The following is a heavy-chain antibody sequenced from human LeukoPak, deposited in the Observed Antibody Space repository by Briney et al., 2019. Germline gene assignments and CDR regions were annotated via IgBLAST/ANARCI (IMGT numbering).Heavy chain of an antibody. V-gene: IGHV3-20*04. CDR3: ARVQSSTWTGGAFDL. J-gene: IGHJ3*01. CDR2: INWNGGRT. D-gene: IGHD6-13*01. CDR1: GYIFGDSG. Sequence: GGSLRLSCVASGYIFGDSGLTWVRQVPGRGLEWDSGINWNGGRTDYADSVRGRFTISRDNAKNSLYLQMNSLSAEDTAFYYCARVQSSTWTGGAFDLWGQGTMVTVSS.